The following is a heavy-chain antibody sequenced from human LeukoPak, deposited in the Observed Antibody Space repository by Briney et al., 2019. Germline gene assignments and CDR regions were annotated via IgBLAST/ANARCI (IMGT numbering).Heavy chain of an antibody. CDR1: GFTFSSYS. Sequence: GGSLRLSCAASGFTFSSYSMNWVRQAPGKGLEWVSSISSSGSYIYYADSVKGRFTISRDNAKNSLYLQMNSLRAEDTAVYYCAREAGYSYAQNWFDPWGQGTLATVSS. CDR3: AREAGYSYAQNWFDP. CDR2: ISSSGSYI. V-gene: IGHV3-21*01. J-gene: IGHJ5*02. D-gene: IGHD5-18*01.